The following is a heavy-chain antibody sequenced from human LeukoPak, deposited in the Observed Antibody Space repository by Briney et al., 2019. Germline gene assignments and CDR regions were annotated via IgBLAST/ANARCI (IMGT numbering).Heavy chain of an antibody. J-gene: IGHJ4*02. CDR2: IIPILGIA. V-gene: IGHV1-69*04. D-gene: IGHD2-2*01. Sequence: SVKVSCKASGGTFSSYAISWVRQAPGQGLEWMGRIIPILGIANYAQKFQGRVTITADKSTSTAYMELSSLRSEDTAVYYCARAVAVVPAAQPSDYWGQGTLVTVSS. CDR1: GGTFSSYA. CDR3: ARAVAVVPAAQPSDY.